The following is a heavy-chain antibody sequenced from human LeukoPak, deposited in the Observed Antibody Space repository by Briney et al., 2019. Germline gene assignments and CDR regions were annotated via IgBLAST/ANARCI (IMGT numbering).Heavy chain of an antibody. V-gene: IGHV1-69*04. CDR2: IIPILGIA. J-gene: IGHJ4*02. CDR1: GGTFSSYA. CDR3: ARDSTKKNTVIVGIAAAGTRGAY. Sequence: ASVKVSCKASGGTFSSYAISWVRQAPGQGLEWMGRIIPILGIANYAQKFQGRITITADKYKSTAYMELSSLRSEDTAVYYCARDSTKKNTVIVGIAAAGTRGAYWGQGTLVTVSS. D-gene: IGHD6-13*01.